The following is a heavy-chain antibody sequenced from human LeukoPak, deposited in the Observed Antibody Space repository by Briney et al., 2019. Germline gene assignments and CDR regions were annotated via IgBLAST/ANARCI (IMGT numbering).Heavy chain of an antibody. V-gene: IGHV4-4*09. CDR3: ARNSPDSLAWFDP. Sequence: SETLSLTCTVSGGSISSYYWSWIRQPPGKGLEWIGYIYTSGSTNYNPFLKSRVTISVDTSKNKFSLELSSVTAADTAVYYCARNSPDSLAWFDPWGRGTLVTVSS. CDR2: IYTSGST. CDR1: GGSISSYY. D-gene: IGHD2-21*01. J-gene: IGHJ5*02.